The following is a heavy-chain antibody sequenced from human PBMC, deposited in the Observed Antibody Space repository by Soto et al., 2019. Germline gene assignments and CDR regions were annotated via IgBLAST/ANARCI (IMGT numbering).Heavy chain of an antibody. CDR3: ARDRGPIAVRNHYYYYYGMDV. CDR1: GYTFVTYG. J-gene: IGHJ6*02. V-gene: IGHV1-18*01. Sequence: ASVKVSCKASGYTFVTYGISWVRQAPGQGLEWMGWISAYNGNTNYAQKLQGRVTMTTDTSTSTAYMELRSLRSDDTAVYYCARDRGPIAVRNHYYYYYGMDVWGQGTTVTVSS. D-gene: IGHD6-19*01. CDR2: ISAYNGNT.